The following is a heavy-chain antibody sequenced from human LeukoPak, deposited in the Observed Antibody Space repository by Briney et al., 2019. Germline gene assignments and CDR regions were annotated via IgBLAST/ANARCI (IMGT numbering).Heavy chain of an antibody. CDR1: GFTFDDYG. V-gene: IGHV3-20*01. J-gene: IGHJ5*02. CDR2: INWNGGST. CDR3: ARVRSGNNWFDP. Sequence: RPGGSLRLSCAASGFTFDDYGMSWVRQAPGKGLEWVSGINWNGGSTGYADSVKGRFTISRGNAKNSLYLQMNSLRAEDTALYHCARVRSGNNWFDPWGQGTLVTVSS. D-gene: IGHD2-15*01.